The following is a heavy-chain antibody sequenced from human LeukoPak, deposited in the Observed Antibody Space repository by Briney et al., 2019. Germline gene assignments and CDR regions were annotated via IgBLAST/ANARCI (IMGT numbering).Heavy chain of an antibody. CDR2: ISYDGSNK. CDR3: AKDYKRGAAGTRLFNY. D-gene: IGHD6-13*01. J-gene: IGHJ4*02. V-gene: IGHV3-30*18. Sequence: RGSLRLSCAASGFTFSSYGMHWVRQAPGKGLEWVAVISYDGSNKYYADSVKGRFTISRDNSKNTLYLQMNSLRAEDTAVYYCAKDYKRGAAGTRLFNYWGQGTLVTVSS. CDR1: GFTFSSYG.